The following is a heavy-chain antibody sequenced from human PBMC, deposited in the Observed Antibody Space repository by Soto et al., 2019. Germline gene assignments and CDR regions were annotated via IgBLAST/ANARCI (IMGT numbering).Heavy chain of an antibody. CDR2: IIPILGIA. V-gene: IGHV1-69*08. CDR1: GGTFSSYT. CDR3: ARDGYSYGTGGAFDY. J-gene: IGHJ4*02. Sequence: QVQLVQSGAEVKKPGSSVKVSCKASGGTFSSYTISWVRQPPGQGLEWMGRIIPILGIANYAQKFQGRVTITADKSTSTAYMELSSLRSEDTAVYYCARDGYSYGTGGAFDYWGQGTLVTVSS. D-gene: IGHD5-18*01.